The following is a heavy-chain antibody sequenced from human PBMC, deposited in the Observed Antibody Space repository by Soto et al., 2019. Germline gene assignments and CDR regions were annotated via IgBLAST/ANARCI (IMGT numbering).Heavy chain of an antibody. J-gene: IGHJ3*01. CDR3: SRLTTMVREINDDPFDF. Sequence: ASVKVSCKASGYTFTHYYIHWVRRAPGQGLEWMGVINPTGGRASYAPKFQGRVTLTRDTSTSTAYMELSSLRSDDTAVYFCSRLTTMVREINDDPFDFWGQGTLVTVSS. D-gene: IGHD3-10*01. V-gene: IGHV1-46*03. CDR1: GYTFTHYY. CDR2: INPTGGRA.